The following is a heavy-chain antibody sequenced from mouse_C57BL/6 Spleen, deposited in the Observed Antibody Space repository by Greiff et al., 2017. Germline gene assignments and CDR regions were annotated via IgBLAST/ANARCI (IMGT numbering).Heavy chain of an antibody. CDR1: GFSLTSYG. Sequence: VQLQQSGPGLVQPSQSLSITCTVSGFSLTSYGVHWVRQSPGKGLEWLGVIWSGGSTDYNAAFIYRLSISKDNSKSQVFFKMNSLQADDTAIYYCARKNGYYYAMEYWGQGTSVTVSS. J-gene: IGHJ4*01. CDR2: IWSGGST. CDR3: ARKNGYYYAMEY. D-gene: IGHD2-2*01. V-gene: IGHV2-2*01.